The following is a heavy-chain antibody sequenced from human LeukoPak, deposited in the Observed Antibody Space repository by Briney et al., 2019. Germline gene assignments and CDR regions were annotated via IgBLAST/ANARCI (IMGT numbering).Heavy chain of an antibody. CDR2: IIPILGIA. J-gene: IGHJ6*02. Sequence: SVKVSCKASGGTFSSYAISWVRQAPGQGLEWMGRIIPILGIANYAQKFQGRVTITADKSTSTAYMELSSLRSEDTAVYYCARVVVVVAASYYYYGMDVWGQGTTVTVSS. CDR1: GGTFSSYA. D-gene: IGHD2-15*01. V-gene: IGHV1-69*04. CDR3: ARVVVVVAASYYYYGMDV.